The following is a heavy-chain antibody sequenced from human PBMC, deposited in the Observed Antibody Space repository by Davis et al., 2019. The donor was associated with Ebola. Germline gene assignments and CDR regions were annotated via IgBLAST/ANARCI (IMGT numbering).Heavy chain of an antibody. CDR1: GYTFTTYW. J-gene: IGHJ4*02. V-gene: IGHV5-51*01. Sequence: GESLKISCKGSGYTFTTYWIGWVRQMPGKGLEWMGIIYPGDSDTRYSPSFQGQVTISADKSISTAYLQWSSLKASDTAMYYCARRGGWSGAFLDNWGQGTLVTVSS. CDR2: IYPGDSDT. CDR3: ARRGGWSGAFLDN. D-gene: IGHD3-3*02.